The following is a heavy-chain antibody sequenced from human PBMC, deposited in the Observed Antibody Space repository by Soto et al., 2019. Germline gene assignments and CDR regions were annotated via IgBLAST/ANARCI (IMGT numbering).Heavy chain of an antibody. CDR2: IIPIFGTA. D-gene: IGHD5-18*01. CDR1: GGTFSSYA. V-gene: IGHV1-69*13. CDR3: AIRLDVDTAMVYYFDY. Sequence: SVKVSCKASGGTFSSYAISWVRQAPGQGLEWMGGIIPIFGTANYAQKFQGRVTITADESTSTAYMELSSLRSEDTAVYYCAIRLDVDTAMVYYFDYWGQGTLVTVSS. J-gene: IGHJ4*02.